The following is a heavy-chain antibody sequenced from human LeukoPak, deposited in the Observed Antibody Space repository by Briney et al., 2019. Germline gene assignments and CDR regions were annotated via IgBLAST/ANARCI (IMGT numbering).Heavy chain of an antibody. D-gene: IGHD5-18*01. CDR1: TASINSYY. CDR3: VRHGYTASHFFLDY. V-gene: IGHV4-4*07. Sequence: SETLSLTCTVSTASINSYYWGWVRQPAGRGLEWIGRIYTTGMTQYAPSLQSRVTMSVDTSQKQFSLNLRSVTAADTAIYFCVRHGYTASHFFLDYWSQGALVTVSS. CDR2: IYTTGMT. J-gene: IGHJ4*02.